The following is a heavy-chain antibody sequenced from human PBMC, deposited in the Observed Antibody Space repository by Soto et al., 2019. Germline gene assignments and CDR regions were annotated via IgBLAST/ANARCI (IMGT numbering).Heavy chain of an antibody. CDR2: ISPYNGDT. CDR3: ARYCSSTSCDHYFDY. Sequence: ASVKVSCKASGYSSTNYDISWGRWAPGQGLEWMGWISPYNGDTNYAQKLQGRVTMTTDTSTSTAYMELRSLRSDDTAVYYCARYCSSTSCDHYFDYWGQGTLVTVSS. J-gene: IGHJ4*02. D-gene: IGHD2-2*01. V-gene: IGHV1-18*01. CDR1: GYSSTNYD.